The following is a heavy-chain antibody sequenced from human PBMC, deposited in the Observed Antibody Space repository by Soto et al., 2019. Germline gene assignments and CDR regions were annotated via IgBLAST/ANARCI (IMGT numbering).Heavy chain of an antibody. Sequence: SVKIARASCRETVYISVVTVSLQTPGQGLEWMGRIIPILGIANYAQKFQGRVTITADKSTSTAYMELSSLRSEDTAVYYCASVETELERGLAAAGEYLQHWGQGNRVTVS. CDR2: IIPILGIA. J-gene: IGHJ1*01. V-gene: IGHV1-69*04. D-gene: IGHD1-1*01. CDR3: ASVETELERGLAAAGEYLQH. CDR1: RETVYISV.